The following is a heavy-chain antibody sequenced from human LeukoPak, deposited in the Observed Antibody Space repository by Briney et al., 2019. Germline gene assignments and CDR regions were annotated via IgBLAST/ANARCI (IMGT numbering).Heavy chain of an antibody. CDR1: GYTFTSYG. CDR2: ISAYNGNT. D-gene: IGHD4-17*01. J-gene: IGHJ5*02. CDR3: ARVITWDYGDYGGWFDP. Sequence: ASVKVSRKASGYTFTSYGISWVRQAPGQGLEWMGWISAYNGNTNYAQKLQGRVTMTTDTSTSTAYMGLRSLRSDDTAVYYCARVITWDYGDYGGWFDPWGQGTLVTVSS. V-gene: IGHV1-18*01.